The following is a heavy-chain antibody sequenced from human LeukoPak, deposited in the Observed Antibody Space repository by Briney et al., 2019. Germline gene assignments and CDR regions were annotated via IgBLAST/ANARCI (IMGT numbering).Heavy chain of an antibody. D-gene: IGHD5-24*01. CDR3: AKVQEMATILPPFHY. J-gene: IGHJ4*02. CDR2: ISKDGGTQ. CDR1: GFAFSSYA. Sequence: PGGSLRLSCSASGFAFSSYAMYWVRQAPGKGLEYVSAISKDGGTQYPADSVKGRITISRDNSKNTLYLQMNSLRAEDTAVYYCAKVQEMATILPPFHYWGQGTLVTVSS. V-gene: IGHV3-64*04.